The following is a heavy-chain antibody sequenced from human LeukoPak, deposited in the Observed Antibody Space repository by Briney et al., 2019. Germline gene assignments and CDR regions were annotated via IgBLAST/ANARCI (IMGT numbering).Heavy chain of an antibody. CDR2: IYNSGST. Sequence: PSETLSLTCIVSGGSMSSYYWSWIRQPPGKGLEWIGNIYNSGSTNYNPSLKRRVTMSEDTAKNHFSLKLSSVTAADTAVYYCAVYSTKYAFDIWGQGTMVTVSS. V-gene: IGHV4-59*08. CDR3: AVYSTKYAFDI. CDR1: GGSMSSYY. D-gene: IGHD5/OR15-5a*01. J-gene: IGHJ3*02.